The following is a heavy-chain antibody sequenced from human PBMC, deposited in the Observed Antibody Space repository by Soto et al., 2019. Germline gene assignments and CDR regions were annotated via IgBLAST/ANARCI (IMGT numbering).Heavy chain of an antibody. Sequence: SETLSLTCTVSGGSISSGDYYWSWIRQPPGKGLEWIGYIYYSGSTYYNPSLKSRVTISVDTSKNQFSLKLSSGTAAETAVYYCARAKRRDGYKISLWGQGTLVTVSS. V-gene: IGHV4-30-4*01. CDR1: GGSISSGDYY. D-gene: IGHD5-12*01. CDR2: IYYSGST. J-gene: IGHJ4*02. CDR3: ARAKRRDGYKISL.